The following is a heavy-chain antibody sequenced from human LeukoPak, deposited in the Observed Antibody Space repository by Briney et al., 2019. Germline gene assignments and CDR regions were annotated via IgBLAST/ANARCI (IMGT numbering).Heavy chain of an antibody. D-gene: IGHD3-16*01. Sequence: PSETLSLTCTVSGGSISSSSYHWGWIRQSPGEGLQWITSMSYSGATYYNPSLQSRVTISVDTSKNQFSLKLYSVTAADTAVYYCARSNYAHGKDSFLDYWGQGTLVTVSS. CDR3: ARSNYAHGKDSFLDY. V-gene: IGHV4-39*01. J-gene: IGHJ4*02. CDR2: MSYSGAT. CDR1: GGSISSSSYH.